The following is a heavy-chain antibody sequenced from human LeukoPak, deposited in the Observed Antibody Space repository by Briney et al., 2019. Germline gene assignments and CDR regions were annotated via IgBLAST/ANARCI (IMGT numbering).Heavy chain of an antibody. V-gene: IGHV3-11*01. J-gene: IGHJ4*02. D-gene: IGHD1-26*01. Sequence: GGSLRLSCAASGFTFSDYYMSWIRQAPGKGLEWVSYISSSGSTIYYADSVKGRFTISRDNAKNSLYLQMNSLRAEDTAIYYCAKDLVGTVKDTDYWGQGTLVTVSS. CDR1: GFTFSDYY. CDR3: AKDLVGTVKDTDY. CDR2: ISSSGSTI.